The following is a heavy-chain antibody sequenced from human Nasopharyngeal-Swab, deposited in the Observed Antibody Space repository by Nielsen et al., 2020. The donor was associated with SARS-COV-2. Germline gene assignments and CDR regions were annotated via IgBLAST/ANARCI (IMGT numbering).Heavy chain of an antibody. Sequence: GGSLRLSCAASGFTFIGSAMHWVRQASGKGLEWVGRIRSKANSYATAYAASVKGRFTISRDDSKNTAYLQMNSMKTEDTAVYYCTGTMVQGVWGQGTLVTVSS. CDR1: GFTFIGSA. D-gene: IGHD3-10*01. CDR2: IRSKANSYAT. J-gene: IGHJ4*02. CDR3: TGTMVQGV. V-gene: IGHV3-73*01.